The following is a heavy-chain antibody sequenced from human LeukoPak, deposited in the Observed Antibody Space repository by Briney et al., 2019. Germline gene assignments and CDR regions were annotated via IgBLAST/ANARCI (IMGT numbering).Heavy chain of an antibody. J-gene: IGHJ4*02. D-gene: IGHD6-19*01. V-gene: IGHV4-39*07. CDR2: IYYSGST. CDR3: ASQFSSGRSAFDY. Sequence: SETLSLTCTVSGGSISSSSYYWGWIRQPPGKGLEWIGSIYYSGSTYYNPSLKSRVTISVDTSKNQFSLKLSSVTAADTAVYYCASQFSSGRSAFDYWGQGTLVTVSS. CDR1: GGSISSSSYY.